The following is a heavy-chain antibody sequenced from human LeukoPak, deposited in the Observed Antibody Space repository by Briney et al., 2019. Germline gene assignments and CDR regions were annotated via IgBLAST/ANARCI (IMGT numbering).Heavy chain of an antibody. CDR2: IGPNSGGT. V-gene: IGHV1-2*02. CDR3: ARARWQLVPYFDS. Sequence: ASVKVSCKASGYTFTDYYMHWVRQAPGQGLERMGWIGPNSGGTNFAQKFQGRVAMTRDTSISTAYLELGSLRSDDTAVYFCARARWQLVPYFDSWGQGTLVTVSS. J-gene: IGHJ4*02. CDR1: GYTFTDYY. D-gene: IGHD6-6*01.